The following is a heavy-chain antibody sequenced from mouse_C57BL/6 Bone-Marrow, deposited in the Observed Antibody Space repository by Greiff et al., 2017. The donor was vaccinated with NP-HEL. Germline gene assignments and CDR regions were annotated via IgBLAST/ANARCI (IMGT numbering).Heavy chain of an antibody. CDR3: ARDWYFDV. CDR1: GYTFTSYW. CDR2: IYPSDGET. Sequence: QVQLQQPGAELVRPGSSVKLSCKASGYTFTSYWMDWVKQRPGQGLEWIGNIYPSDGETHYNQKFKDKATLTVDKSSSTAYMQLSSLTSEDSAVYYCARDWYFDVWGTGTTVTVSS. V-gene: IGHV1-61*01. J-gene: IGHJ1*03.